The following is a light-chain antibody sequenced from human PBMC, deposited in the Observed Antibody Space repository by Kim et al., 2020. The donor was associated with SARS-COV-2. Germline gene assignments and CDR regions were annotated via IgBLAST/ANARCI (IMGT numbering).Light chain of an antibody. CDR1: QDINKW. J-gene: IGKJ5*01. Sequence: ASVGDRVTITCRASQDINKWLTWYQQKPGKAPKLLIYTASSLQTGVPSRFSGGGSGTDFTLTISSLQPEDIATYYCQQANNLPITFGQGTRLEIK. CDR3: QQANNLPIT. V-gene: IGKV1-12*01. CDR2: TAS.